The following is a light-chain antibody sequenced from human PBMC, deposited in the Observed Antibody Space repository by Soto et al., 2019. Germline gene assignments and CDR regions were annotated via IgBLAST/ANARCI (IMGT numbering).Light chain of an antibody. CDR1: QSISTF. CDR2: AAS. Sequence: DIQMTQSPSSLSASVGDRVTITCRASQSISTFFTWYQQRPGKAPKLLIYAASSLQSGVPSRFSGSGYGTDFSLTISSLQPEDFATYYCQQIYSTPWTFGQGTKVEIK. CDR3: QQIYSTPWT. V-gene: IGKV1-39*01. J-gene: IGKJ1*01.